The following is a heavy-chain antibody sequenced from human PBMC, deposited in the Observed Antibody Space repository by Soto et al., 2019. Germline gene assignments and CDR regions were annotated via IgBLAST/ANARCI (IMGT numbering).Heavy chain of an antibody. CDR2: IYWDDDK. D-gene: IGHD4-17*01. V-gene: IGHV2-5*02. CDR3: AHSPSRTVTYFPITSNWFDP. J-gene: IGHJ5*02. CDR1: GFSLSTSGVG. Sequence: GSGPTLVNPTQTLTLTCTFSGFSLSTSGVGVGWIRQPPGKALEWLALIYWDDDKRYSPSLKSRLTITKDTSKNQVVLTMTNMDPVDTATYYCAHSPSRTVTYFPITSNWFDPWGQGTLVTGLL.